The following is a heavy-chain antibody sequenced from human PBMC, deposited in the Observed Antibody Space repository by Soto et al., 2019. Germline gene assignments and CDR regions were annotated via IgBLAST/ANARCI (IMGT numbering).Heavy chain of an antibody. J-gene: IGHJ4*01. CDR1: GYTFTSYG. CDR2: INAYNGNT. CDR3: ARDPRSLYCTSGVCYFCSGWSFDY. Sequence: ASVKVYCKASGYTFTSYGICWVRQAPVQGRAWLGLINAYNGNTNYAQKRQGRVTMTTDTSTSTAYMYLRILRSDDTAVYYCARDPRSLYCTSGVCYFCSGWSFDYWG. D-gene: IGHD2-8*01. V-gene: IGHV1-18*01.